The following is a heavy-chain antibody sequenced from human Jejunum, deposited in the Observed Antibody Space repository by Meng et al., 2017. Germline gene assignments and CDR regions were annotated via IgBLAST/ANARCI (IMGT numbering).Heavy chain of an antibody. CDR3: ARADYVRYFDL. CDR1: GASIESNNW. J-gene: IGHJ2*01. CDR2: VYHSGST. Sequence: QPQLETARPGLVQPSTTRSLPCACSGASIESNNWWTWIRQPPGQSLEWIGEVYHSGSTHYNPSLQSRVTISIDNSKNRFSLSLNSVTAADTAIYYCARADYVRYFDLWGRGTLVTVSS. D-gene: IGHD3-10*02. V-gene: IGHV4-4*02.